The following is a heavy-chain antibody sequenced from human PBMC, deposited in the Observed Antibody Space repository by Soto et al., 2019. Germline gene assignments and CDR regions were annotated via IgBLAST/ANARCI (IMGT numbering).Heavy chain of an antibody. J-gene: IGHJ4*02. D-gene: IGHD3-10*01. CDR3: ARDGYDGSGSPYPAY. CDR1: GGSMSEYF. Sequence: PSETLSLTCTGSGGSMSEYFWSWIRQYPGKGLEWIGYVYYLGSTDYNPSLKSRVTISVDTSKRQFSLKLSSVTVADTAVYYCARDGYDGSGSPYPAYWGPGAQVTVSS. CDR2: VYYLGST. V-gene: IGHV4-59*01.